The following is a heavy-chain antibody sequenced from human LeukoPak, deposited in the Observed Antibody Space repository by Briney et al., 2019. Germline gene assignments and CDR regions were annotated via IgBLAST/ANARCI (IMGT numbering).Heavy chain of an antibody. J-gene: IGHJ4*02. CDR1: GGSISSYY. CDR3: ARDLIAVAAYFDY. CDR2: IYYSGST. V-gene: IGHV4-59*01. D-gene: IGHD6-19*01. Sequence: SETLSLTCTVSGGSISSYYWSWLRQPPGKGLEWIGYIYYSGSTNYNPSLKSRVTISIDTSKNQFSLKLSSVTAADTAVYYCARDLIAVAAYFDYWGQGTLVTVSS.